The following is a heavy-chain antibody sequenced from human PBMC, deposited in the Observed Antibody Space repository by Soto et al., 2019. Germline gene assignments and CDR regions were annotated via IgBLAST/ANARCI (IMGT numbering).Heavy chain of an antibody. CDR3: ASFDGPLVRGGRSSPYRMEV. CDR1: GGTFNNYA. V-gene: IGHV1-69*01. J-gene: IGHJ6*02. CDR2: IIPTFGTG. Sequence: QVLLVQSGPEVKKPGSSVKVSCKASGGTFNNYAINWVRQAPGKGLEWMGGIIPTFGTGNHAQKFQGRVTITGEESTTTAFLEPHSPRFEDKAIYYCASFDGPLVRGGRSSPYRMEVLGQGTTVIVSS. D-gene: IGHD3-10*01.